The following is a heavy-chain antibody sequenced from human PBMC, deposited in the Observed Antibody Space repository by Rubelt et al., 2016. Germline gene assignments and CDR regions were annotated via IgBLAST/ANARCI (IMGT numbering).Heavy chain of an antibody. D-gene: IGHD6-25*01. V-gene: IGHV3-30*04. CDR1: GFTFSTYA. J-gene: IGHJ3*02. Sequence: VQLVEFGGGLVQPGGSPRLSCAASGFTFSTYAMNWVRQAPGKGLEWVAVVSSDGNNKYYADSVKGRFTVSRDNSRNTLFLEMNNLRLEDTGVYYCANPERQISSRAFDTWGQGTTVTVSS. CDR3: ANPERQISSRAFDT. CDR2: VSSDGNNK.